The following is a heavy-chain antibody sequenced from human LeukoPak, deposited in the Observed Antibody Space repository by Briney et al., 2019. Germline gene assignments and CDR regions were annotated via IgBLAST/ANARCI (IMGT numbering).Heavy chain of an antibody. CDR1: GFTFGDYA. J-gene: IGHJ4*02. Sequence: GGSLRLSCTASGFTFGDYAMSWVRQAPGKGLEWVSAISGSGGSTYYADSVKGRFTISRDNSKNTLYLQMNSLRAEDTAVYYCAKAWHKSRYYYGSGSYPPPDYWGQGTLVTVSS. CDR2: ISGSGGST. CDR3: AKAWHKSRYYYGSGSYPPPDY. V-gene: IGHV3-23*01. D-gene: IGHD3-10*01.